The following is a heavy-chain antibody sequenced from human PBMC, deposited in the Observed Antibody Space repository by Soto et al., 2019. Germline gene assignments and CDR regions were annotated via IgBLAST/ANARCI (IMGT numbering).Heavy chain of an antibody. CDR1: GGSISSYY. J-gene: IGHJ3*02. CDR3: ARDLSVLNRKHAYDYAFDI. CDR2: IYYSGST. Sequence: SETLSLTCTVSGGSISSYYWSWIRQPPGKGLEWIGYIYYSGSTNYNPSLKSRVTISVDTSKNQFSLKLSSVTAADTAVYYCARDLSVLNRKHAYDYAFDIWGQRTTVTVSS. V-gene: IGHV4-59*01. D-gene: IGHD5-12*01.